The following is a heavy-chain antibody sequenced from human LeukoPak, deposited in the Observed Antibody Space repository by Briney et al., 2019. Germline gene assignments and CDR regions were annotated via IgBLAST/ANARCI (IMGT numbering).Heavy chain of an antibody. Sequence: GGSLRLSCAASGFTLKVNARTGVGQAQGRGWGGVSGISWNSGSIGYADSVKGRFTISRDNAKNFLYLQMNSLRAEDTALYYCAKDLAAVTTGWFDPWGQGTLVTVSS. D-gene: IGHD4-17*01. CDR1: GFTLKVNA. J-gene: IGHJ5*02. CDR3: AKDLAAVTTGWFDP. V-gene: IGHV3-9*01. CDR2: ISWNSGSI.